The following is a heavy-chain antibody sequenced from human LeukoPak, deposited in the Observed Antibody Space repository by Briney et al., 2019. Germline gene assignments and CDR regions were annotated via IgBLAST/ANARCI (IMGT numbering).Heavy chain of an antibody. CDR3: ARNKINTVTTGWYFDL. CDR1: GFTFSSYG. Sequence: GGSLRLSCAASGFTFSSYGMNWVRQAPGKGLEWVSFVSIGGSFVYYADSVKGRFTISRDDAKNSLYLQMNSLTAEDTAEYYCARNKINTVTTGWYFDLWGRGTLVSVSS. J-gene: IGHJ2*01. V-gene: IGHV3-21*01. D-gene: IGHD4-17*01. CDR2: VSIGGSFV.